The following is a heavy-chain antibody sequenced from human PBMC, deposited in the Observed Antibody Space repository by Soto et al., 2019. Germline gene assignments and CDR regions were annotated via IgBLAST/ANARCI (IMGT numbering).Heavy chain of an antibody. V-gene: IGHV3-23*01. CDR1: GFTFSTYA. D-gene: IGHD3-10*01. Sequence: GGSLRLSCAASGFTFSTYAMTWVRQAPGKGLQWVSAISSSGGSTYYADSVKGRFTISRDNSKNTLYLQMNSLRAEDTAVYYCAKGGTVRGSSGEVDYWGQGTLVTVSS. CDR3: AKGGTVRGSSGEVDY. CDR2: ISSSGGST. J-gene: IGHJ4*02.